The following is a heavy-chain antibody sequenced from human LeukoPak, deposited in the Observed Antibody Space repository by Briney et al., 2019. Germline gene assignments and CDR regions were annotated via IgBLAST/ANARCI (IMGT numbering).Heavy chain of an antibody. V-gene: IGHV4-4*07. J-gene: IGHJ4*02. D-gene: IGHD3-22*01. CDR1: GGSISSYY. Sequence: SETPSLTCTVSGGSISSYYWSWIRQPAGKGLEWIGRIYTSGSTNYNPSLKSRVTMSVDTSKNQFSLKLSSVTAADTAVYYCAREAYYYDSSGYYSHPNFDYWGQGTLVTVSS. CDR2: IYTSGST. CDR3: AREAYYYDSSGYYSHPNFDY.